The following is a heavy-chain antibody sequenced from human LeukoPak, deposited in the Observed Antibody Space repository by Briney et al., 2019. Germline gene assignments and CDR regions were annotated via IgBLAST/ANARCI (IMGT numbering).Heavy chain of an antibody. CDR1: GFAISTNY. D-gene: IGHD3-9*01. CDR3: ARDRLHYDSLTGYPAD. J-gene: IGHJ4*02. Sequence: GGSLRFSCAASGFAISTNYMNWVRQAPGKGLEWVSVIYSGGSTHYADSVKGRFTISRDNSKNTLYLQMNSLRAEDTAVYYCARDRLHYDSLTGYPADWGQGTLVTVSS. V-gene: IGHV3-66*01. CDR2: IYSGGST.